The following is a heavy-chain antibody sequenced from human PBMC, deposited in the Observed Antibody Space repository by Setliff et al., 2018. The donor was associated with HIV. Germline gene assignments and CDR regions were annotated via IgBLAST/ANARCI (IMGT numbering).Heavy chain of an antibody. J-gene: IGHJ6*03. Sequence: SETLSLTCAVSGYSISSGHYWGWIRQPPGKGLEWIGSIYHSGTTYDNPSLKSRVTISVDTSKNQFSLKLSSVTAADTAVYYCAKGVAGLQYYYYYMDVWGKGTTVTVSS. D-gene: IGHD6-19*01. CDR1: GYSISSGHY. CDR2: IYHSGTT. CDR3: AKGVAGLQYYYYYMDV. V-gene: IGHV4-38-2*01.